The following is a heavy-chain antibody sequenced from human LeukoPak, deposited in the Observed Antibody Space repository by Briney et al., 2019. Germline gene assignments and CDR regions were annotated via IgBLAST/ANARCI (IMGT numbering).Heavy chain of an antibody. CDR3: AKCPTTNSKEGFDY. V-gene: IGHV3-23*01. CDR1: GFTFSSYA. J-gene: IGHJ4*02. Sequence: QAGGSLRLSCAASGFTFSSYAMSWVRQAPGKGLQWVSTISGSGSSTYYADSVKGRFTISRDNSKNTLYLQMNSLRPEDTAVYYCAKCPTTNSKEGFDYWGQGTLVTVSS. D-gene: IGHD1-1*01. CDR2: ISGSGSST.